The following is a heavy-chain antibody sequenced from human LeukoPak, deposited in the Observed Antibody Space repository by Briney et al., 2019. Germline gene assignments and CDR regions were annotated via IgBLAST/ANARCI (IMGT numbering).Heavy chain of an antibody. V-gene: IGHV3-21*01. CDR3: AREDSSGAFDI. Sequence: GSLRLSCEVSGFAFSSYRMNWVRQAPGKGLEWVSSISSNGDYIYYADSVKGRFTMSRDNAKNSLYLQLSSLRVEDTALYYCAREDSSGAFDIWGQGTMVTVSS. J-gene: IGHJ3*02. D-gene: IGHD3-22*01. CDR1: GFAFSSYR. CDR2: ISSNGDYI.